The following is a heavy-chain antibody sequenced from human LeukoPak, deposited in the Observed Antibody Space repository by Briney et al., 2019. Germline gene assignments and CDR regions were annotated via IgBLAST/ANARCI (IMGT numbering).Heavy chain of an antibody. CDR1: GFTFSSYA. CDR3: ARDGGYSYTFDY. Sequence: GGSLRLSCAASGFTFSSYAMHWVRQAPGKGLEWVAVISYDGSNKYYADSVKGRFTISRDNSKNTLYLQMNSLRAEDTAVYYCARDGGYSYTFDYWGQGTLVTVSS. V-gene: IGHV3-30-3*01. J-gene: IGHJ4*02. D-gene: IGHD5-18*01. CDR2: ISYDGSNK.